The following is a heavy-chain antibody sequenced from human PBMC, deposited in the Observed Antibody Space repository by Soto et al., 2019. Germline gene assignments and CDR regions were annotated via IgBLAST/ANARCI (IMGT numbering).Heavy chain of an antibody. Sequence: QVQLVESGGGVVQPGRSLRLSCAASVFTFSSFAMHWVRQAPGKGLEWVAVISYDGSNEYYADSVKGRFTISRDKSKKTLYLEMNSLRAEDTATYDCAVGGTGIGGNWFDPWGQGTLVTVSS. V-gene: IGHV3-30-3*01. CDR3: AVGGTGIGGNWFDP. D-gene: IGHD1-26*01. CDR1: VFTFSSFA. CDR2: ISYDGSNE. J-gene: IGHJ5*02.